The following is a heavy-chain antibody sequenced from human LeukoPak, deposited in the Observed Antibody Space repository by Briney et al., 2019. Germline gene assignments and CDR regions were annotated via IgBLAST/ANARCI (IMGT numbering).Heavy chain of an antibody. D-gene: IGHD6-13*01. Sequence: SETLSLTCTVSGGSISSYYWSWIRQPPGKGLEWIGYIYYSGSTNYNPSLKSRVTISVDTSKNQFSLKLSSVTAADTAVYYCAVYSSSWSTFDYWGQGTLVTVSS. CDR3: AVYSSSWSTFDY. J-gene: IGHJ4*02. V-gene: IGHV4-59*01. CDR2: IYYSGST. CDR1: GGSISSYY.